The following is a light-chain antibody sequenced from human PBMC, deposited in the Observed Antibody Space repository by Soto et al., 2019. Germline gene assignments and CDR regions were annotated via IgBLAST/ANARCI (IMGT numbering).Light chain of an antibody. Sequence: EIVLTESPATXSLSPVXXXXLXXXXSQSVSSYLAWYQQKPGQAPRLLIYGASNRAAGIPARFSGLGSGTDFTLTISSLEPEDFAVYYCQQRSNWPSITFGQGTRLEI. CDR2: GAS. V-gene: IGKV3-11*01. J-gene: IGKJ5*01. CDR1: QSVSSY. CDR3: QQRSNWPSIT.